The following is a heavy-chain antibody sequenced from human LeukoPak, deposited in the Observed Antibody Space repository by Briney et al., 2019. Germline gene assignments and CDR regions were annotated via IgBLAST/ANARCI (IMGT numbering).Heavy chain of an antibody. Sequence: GGSLRLSCEASGFTFSSYWMSWVRQAPGKGLEWVAHIKEDESDEYYVDSVRGRFTASRDNAKNSVNLQMNSLRVEDTAVYYCTRRLDDWGQGTLVTVSS. J-gene: IGHJ4*02. CDR1: GFTFSSYW. D-gene: IGHD3-16*01. V-gene: IGHV3-7*01. CDR2: IKEDESDE. CDR3: TRRLDD.